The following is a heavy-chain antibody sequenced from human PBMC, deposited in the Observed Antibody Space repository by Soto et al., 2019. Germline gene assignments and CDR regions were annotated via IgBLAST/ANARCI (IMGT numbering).Heavy chain of an antibody. CDR2: IYPGDSDT. Sequence: GESLKISCKGSGYSFTSYWIGLVRQMPGKGLEWMGIIYPGDSDTRYSPSFQGQVTISADKSISTAYLQWSSLKASDTAMYYCARHTENDFWSGYWAHHYYYGMEVWGQGTTVTVSS. CDR1: GYSFTSYW. CDR3: ARHTENDFWSGYWAHHYYYGMEV. D-gene: IGHD3-3*01. V-gene: IGHV5-51*01. J-gene: IGHJ6*01.